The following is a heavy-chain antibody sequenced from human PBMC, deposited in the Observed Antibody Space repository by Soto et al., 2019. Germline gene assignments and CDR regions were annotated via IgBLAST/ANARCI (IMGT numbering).Heavy chain of an antibody. Sequence: SETLSLTCSVSGGSLSKYYWSWIRQPAGKGLEWIGRISTSGHVVSKVSLRSRLTMSVDMSNNHFSLKLTSVTAADTAVYYCARDNNDFWSLYPLAFDYWGQGALGTVSS. D-gene: IGHD3-3*01. V-gene: IGHV4-4*07. J-gene: IGHJ4*02. CDR3: ARDNNDFWSLYPLAFDY. CDR1: GGSLSKYY. CDR2: ISTSGHV.